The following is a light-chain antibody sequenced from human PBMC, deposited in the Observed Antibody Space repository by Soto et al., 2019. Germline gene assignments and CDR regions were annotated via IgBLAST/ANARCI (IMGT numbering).Light chain of an antibody. V-gene: IGLV2-14*03. CDR3: SSYTDMNTQV. CDR2: DVN. J-gene: IGLJ2*01. Sequence: QSVLTQPASVSGFPGQSITISCTGTSSDVGAYNYVSWYQQHPGKAPKLMIYDVNNRPSGISNRFSGSKSGNTASLTVSGLQAEDEADYYCSSYTDMNTQVFGGGTKVTVL. CDR1: SSDVGAYNY.